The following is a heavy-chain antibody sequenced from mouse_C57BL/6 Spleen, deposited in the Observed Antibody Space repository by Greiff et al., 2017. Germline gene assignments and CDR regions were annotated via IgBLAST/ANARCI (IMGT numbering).Heavy chain of an antibody. Sequence: VQLQQPGAELVKPGASVKLSCKASGYTFTSYWMHWVKQRPGQGLEWIGMIHPNSGSTNYNEKFKSKATLTVDKSSSTAYMQLSSLTSEDSAVYYCARPGDYDRVAWFAYWGQGTLVTVSA. CDR2: IHPNSGST. CDR3: ARPGDYDRVAWFAY. J-gene: IGHJ3*01. V-gene: IGHV1-64*01. D-gene: IGHD2-4*01. CDR1: GYTFTSYW.